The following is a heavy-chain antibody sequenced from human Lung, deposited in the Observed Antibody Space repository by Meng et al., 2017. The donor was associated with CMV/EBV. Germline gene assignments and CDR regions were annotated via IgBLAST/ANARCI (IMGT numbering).Heavy chain of an antibody. CDR1: GGSISSGDYY. Sequence: QGQLQESCPGLVKPSQTLSLTCTVSGGSISSGDYYWSWIRQPPGKGLEWIGYIYYSGSTYYNPSLKSRVTISVDTSKNQFSLKLSSVTAADTAVYYCARALDTAMVTFDYWGQGTLVTVSS. CDR3: ARALDTAMVTFDY. CDR2: IYYSGST. V-gene: IGHV4-30-4*08. D-gene: IGHD5-18*01. J-gene: IGHJ4*02.